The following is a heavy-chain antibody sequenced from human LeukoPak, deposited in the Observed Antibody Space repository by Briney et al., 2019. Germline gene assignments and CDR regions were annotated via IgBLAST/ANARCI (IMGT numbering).Heavy chain of an antibody. CDR1: GGSISSYY. D-gene: IGHD2/OR15-2a*01. J-gene: IGHJ6*03. V-gene: IGHV4-59*01. CDR2: IYYSGST. CDR3: ARDPGDATFDYYYYMDV. Sequence: SETLSLTCTVSGGSISSYYWSWIRQPPGKRLEWIGYIYYSGSTNYNPSLKSRVTISVDTSKNQFSLKLSSVTAADTAVYYCARDPGDATFDYYYYMDVWGKGTTVTVSS.